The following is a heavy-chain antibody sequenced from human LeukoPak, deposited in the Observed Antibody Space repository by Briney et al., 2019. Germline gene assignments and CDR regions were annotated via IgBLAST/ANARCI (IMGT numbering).Heavy chain of an antibody. V-gene: IGHV4-34*01. CDR1: GGSFSGYY. Sequence: SETLSLTCAVYGGSFSGYYWSWLRQPPGKGLEWIGEINHSGSTNYNPSLKSRVTISVDTSKNQFSLKLSSVTAADTAVYYCARGRRGKTFDYWGQGTLVTVSS. CDR2: INHSGST. D-gene: IGHD3-16*01. CDR3: ARGRRGKTFDY. J-gene: IGHJ4*02.